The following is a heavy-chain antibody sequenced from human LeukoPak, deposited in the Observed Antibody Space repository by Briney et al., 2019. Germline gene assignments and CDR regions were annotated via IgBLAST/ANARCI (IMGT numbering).Heavy chain of an antibody. CDR3: ARTYGSGKGDFDY. CDR2: IYPGDSNT. J-gene: IGHJ4*02. Sequence: GESLKVSCNGSGYSFTSYWIGWVRQMPGKGLEWMGIIYPGDSNTIYSPSFQGRVTISADKSISTAYLQWSSLKASDTAMYYCARTYGSGKGDFDYWGQGTLVTVSS. CDR1: GYSFTSYW. D-gene: IGHD3-10*01. V-gene: IGHV5-51*01.